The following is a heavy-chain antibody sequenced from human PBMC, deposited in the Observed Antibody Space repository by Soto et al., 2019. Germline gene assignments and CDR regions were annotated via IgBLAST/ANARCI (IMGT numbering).Heavy chain of an antibody. V-gene: IGHV4-59*08. J-gene: IGHJ3*02. CDR1: GGSISSYY. CDR3: ARHETYYYGAGSRSDAFDI. Sequence: QVQLQESGPGLVKPSETLSLTCSVSGGSISSYYWSWIRQPPGKGLEWIGYKPYSGSTNDNPSLKSRVTISVDTAKNQFSLKLSTVTAADTAVYYCARHETYYYGAGSRSDAFDIWGQGTMVTVSS. D-gene: IGHD3-10*01. CDR2: KPYSGST.